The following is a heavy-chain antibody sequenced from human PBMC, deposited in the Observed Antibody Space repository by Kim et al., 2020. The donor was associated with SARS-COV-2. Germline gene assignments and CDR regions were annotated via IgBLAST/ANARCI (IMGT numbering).Heavy chain of an antibody. D-gene: IGHD5-12*01. J-gene: IGHJ4*02. CDR3: AREGGYSGYDFDY. Sequence: YAQKFQGWVTMTRDTSISTAYMELSRLRSDDTAVYYCAREGGYSGYDFDYWGQGTLVTVSS. V-gene: IGHV1-2*04.